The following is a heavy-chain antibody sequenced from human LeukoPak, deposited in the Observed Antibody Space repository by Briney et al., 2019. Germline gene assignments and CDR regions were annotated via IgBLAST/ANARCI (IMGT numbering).Heavy chain of an antibody. V-gene: IGHV1-69*05. D-gene: IGHD3-22*01. J-gene: IGHJ4*02. CDR2: ILSIFGTA. CDR1: GDTLSSYD. CDR3: ASASSGYSGPFAY. Sequence: TVKVSCKASGDTLSSYDISWARQARGQGLEWMGGILSIFGTANYAQKFQGRVTITTDESTSTAYMELSSLRSEDTGVYYCASASSGYSGPFAYWGQGILVTVSS.